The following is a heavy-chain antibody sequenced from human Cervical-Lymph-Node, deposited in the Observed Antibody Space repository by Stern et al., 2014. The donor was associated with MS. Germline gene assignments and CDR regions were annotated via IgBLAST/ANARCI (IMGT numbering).Heavy chain of an antibody. D-gene: IGHD2-15*01. V-gene: IGHV1-18*01. J-gene: IGHJ3*02. Sequence: QLVQSGAEVKKPGASVKVSCKASGYTFTSYGIRWVRQAPGQGLEWMGWISAHNGKTNYTQKLKARVTMTTDTSTTTAYMELRSMRSDDTAVYYCARGLIGSENAFDIWGQGTMVTVSS. CDR3: ARGLIGSENAFDI. CDR2: ISAHNGKT. CDR1: GYTFTSYG.